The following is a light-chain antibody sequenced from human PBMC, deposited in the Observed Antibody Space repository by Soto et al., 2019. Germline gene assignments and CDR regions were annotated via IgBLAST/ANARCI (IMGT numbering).Light chain of an antibody. J-gene: IGKJ3*01. CDR3: QQYGSSPPFT. Sequence: IVLTQSPGTLSLTPGERATLSCRASQSVSSSYLAWYQQKPGQAPRLLIYGASSRATGIPDRFSGSGSGTDFTLTISRLEPEDFVVYYCQQYGSSPPFTFGPGTRVDI. V-gene: IGKV3-20*01. CDR2: GAS. CDR1: QSVSSSY.